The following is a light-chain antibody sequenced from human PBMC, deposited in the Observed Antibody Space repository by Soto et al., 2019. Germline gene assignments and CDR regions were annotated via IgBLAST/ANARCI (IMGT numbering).Light chain of an antibody. CDR3: GSKAGSNKHVV. CDR1: SSDIGASNS. CDR2: EVT. J-gene: IGLJ2*01. V-gene: IGLV2-8*01. Sequence: QSALTQPPSASVSPGQSVTISCAGSSSDIGASNSVSWYQQHPGKAPKLLISEVTKRPSGVPDRFSGSKSGNTASLTVSGLQADDEADYYCGSKAGSNKHVVFGGGTKVTVL.